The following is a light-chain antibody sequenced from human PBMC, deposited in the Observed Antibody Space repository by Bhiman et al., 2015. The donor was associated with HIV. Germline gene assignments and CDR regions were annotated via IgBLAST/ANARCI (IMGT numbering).Light chain of an antibody. Sequence: QSALTQPRSVSGSPGQSVTISCTGTSSDVGGSDYVSWYQHHPGKAPKLMIYDVSKRPSGVPDRFSGSKSGNMASLTISGLQAEDEADYYCCSYLGSYTSLYVFGTGTKVTVL. CDR2: DVS. J-gene: IGLJ1*01. V-gene: IGLV2-11*01. CDR3: CSYLGSYTSLYV. CDR1: SSDVGGSDY.